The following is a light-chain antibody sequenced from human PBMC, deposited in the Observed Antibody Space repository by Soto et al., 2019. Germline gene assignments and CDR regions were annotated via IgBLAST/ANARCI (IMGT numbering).Light chain of an antibody. CDR3: QQCRNWPLT. CDR2: DAS. J-gene: IGKJ4*01. CDR1: QIVYNN. Sequence: EILMTHSPPTLPGSPGEGAPFSARPIQIVYNNLAWYQQRPGQPPRLLIYDASTRATGISARFSGSRYGTEFTLTISSLQSEDFAVYFCQQCRNWPLTFGGGTKVEIK. V-gene: IGKV3-15*01.